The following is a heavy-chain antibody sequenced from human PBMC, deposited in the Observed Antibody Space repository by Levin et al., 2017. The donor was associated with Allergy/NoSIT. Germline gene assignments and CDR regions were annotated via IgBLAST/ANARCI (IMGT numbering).Heavy chain of an antibody. V-gene: IGHV1-46*03. D-gene: IGHD4-11*01. J-gene: IGHJ4*02. CDR2: INPSGGST. CDR3: ARGTTHHSRFDY. CDR1: GYTFTSYY. Sequence: GESLKISCKASGYTFTSYYMHWVRQAPGQGLEWMGIINPSGGSTSYAQKFQGRVTMTRDTSTSTVYMELSSLRSEDTAVYYCARGTTHHSRFDYWGQGTLVTVSS.